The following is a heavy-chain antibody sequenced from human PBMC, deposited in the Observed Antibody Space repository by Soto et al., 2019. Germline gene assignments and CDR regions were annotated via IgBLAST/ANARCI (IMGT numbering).Heavy chain of an antibody. CDR2: IDPSDSQT. J-gene: IGHJ4*02. Sequence: RGESLKISCKESGYSFAGYWITWVRQKPGKGLEWMGRIDPSDSQTYYSPSFRGHVTISVTKSITTVFLQWSSLRASDTAMYYCARQIYDSDTGPNFQYYFDSWGQGTPVTVSS. CDR3: ARQIYDSDTGPNFQYYFDS. V-gene: IGHV5-10-1*01. D-gene: IGHD3-22*01. CDR1: GYSFAGYW.